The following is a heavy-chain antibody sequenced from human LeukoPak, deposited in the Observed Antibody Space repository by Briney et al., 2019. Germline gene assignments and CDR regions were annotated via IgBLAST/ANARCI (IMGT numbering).Heavy chain of an antibody. CDR2: ISGSGGST. CDR1: GFTFSSYA. D-gene: IGHD2-15*01. CDR3: ARDFCSGGSCYSGPLGY. V-gene: IGHV3-23*01. J-gene: IGHJ4*02. Sequence: GGSLRLSCAASGFTFSSYAMSWVRQAPGKGLEWVLAISGSGGSTYYADSVKGRFTISRDNSKNTLYLQMNSLRAEDTAVYYCARDFCSGGSCYSGPLGYWGQGTLVTVSS.